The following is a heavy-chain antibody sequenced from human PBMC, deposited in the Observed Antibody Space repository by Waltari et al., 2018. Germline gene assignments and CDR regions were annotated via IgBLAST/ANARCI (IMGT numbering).Heavy chain of an antibody. Sequence: QVQLQQWGAGLLKPSETLSLTCAVYGGFCSGYSRSWIRQPPGKGLEWIGEINHSGSTNYNQSLKSRVTISVDTSKNQFSLKLSSVTAADTAVYYCARGVRDGYVNWYFDLWGRGTLVTVSS. V-gene: IGHV4-34*01. CDR3: ARGVRDGYVNWYFDL. CDR2: INHSGST. J-gene: IGHJ2*01. CDR1: GGFCSGYS. D-gene: IGHD5-12*01.